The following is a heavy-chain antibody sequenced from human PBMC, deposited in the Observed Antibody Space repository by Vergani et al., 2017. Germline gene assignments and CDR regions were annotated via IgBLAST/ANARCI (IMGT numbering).Heavy chain of an antibody. V-gene: IGHV4-61*02. CDR3: ARGFAYYYDSSGYIDY. CDR1: GGSISSGSYY. Sequence: QVQLQESGPGLVKPSQTLSLTCTVSGGSISSGSYYWSWIRQPAGKGLEWTGRIYTSGSTNYNPSLKSRVTIYVDTSKNQFSLKLSSVAASDTAVYYCARGFAYYYDSSGYIDYWGQGTLVTVSS. CDR2: IYTSGST. D-gene: IGHD3-22*01. J-gene: IGHJ4*02.